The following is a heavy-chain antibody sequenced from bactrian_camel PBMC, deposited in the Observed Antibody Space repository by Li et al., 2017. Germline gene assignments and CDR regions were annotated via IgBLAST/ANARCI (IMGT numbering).Heavy chain of an antibody. J-gene: IGHJ4*01. CDR3: AADRPRGPWEKCSGTYNY. D-gene: IGHD3*01. Sequence: HVQLVESGGGSVEAGGSLTLSCSASRPLSTLTVLAWFRQAPGKEREGAAIIYTSGSTYYSDSVKGRFAISLDNAKKTVALQMHSLKPEDTAMYYCAADRPRGPWEKCSGTYNYWGQGTQVTVS. V-gene: IGHV3S53*01. CDR2: IYTSGST. CDR1: RPLSTLTV.